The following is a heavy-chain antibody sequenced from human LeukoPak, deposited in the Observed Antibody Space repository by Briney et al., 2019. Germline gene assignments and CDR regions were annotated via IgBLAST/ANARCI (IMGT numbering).Heavy chain of an antibody. CDR3: ARDWSYYGSGSYYKGDAFDI. Sequence: PGGSLRLSCAASGFTFSDYYMSWIRQAPGKGLEWVSYISSSGSTIYYADSVKGRFTISRDNAKNSLYLQMNSLRAEDTAVYYCARDWSYYGSGSYYKGDAFDIWGQGTMVTVSS. J-gene: IGHJ3*02. D-gene: IGHD3-10*01. CDR2: ISSSGSTI. CDR1: GFTFSDYY. V-gene: IGHV3-11*01.